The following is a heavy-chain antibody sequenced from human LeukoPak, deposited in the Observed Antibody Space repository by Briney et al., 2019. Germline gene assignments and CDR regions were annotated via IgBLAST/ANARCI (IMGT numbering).Heavy chain of an antibody. V-gene: IGHV1-18*01. Sequence: GASVKVSCKTSGHSINTFGITWVRQAPGRGLEWIGWMSSDNGNTNYAEKFQGRVTITRDTSRTTAYMELRSLRSDDTAVYFCANVAKGRYFFYYMDVWGAGTTVTVSS. CDR3: ANVAKGRYFFYYMDV. J-gene: IGHJ6*03. CDR1: GHSINTFG. D-gene: IGHD5-12*01. CDR2: MSSDNGNT.